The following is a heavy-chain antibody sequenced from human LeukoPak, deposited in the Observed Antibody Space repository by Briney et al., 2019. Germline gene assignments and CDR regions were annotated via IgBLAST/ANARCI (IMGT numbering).Heavy chain of an antibody. CDR1: GFTFSSYE. Sequence: GGSLRLSCAASGFTFSSYEMNWVRQAPGKGLEWVSYISSSGSIIYYADSVKGRFTISRDNAKNALYLQMNSLRAEDTAVYYCCAVVAALPRWGQGALVTVSS. V-gene: IGHV3-48*03. CDR3: CAVVAALPR. CDR2: ISSSGSII. J-gene: IGHJ4*02. D-gene: IGHD2-15*01.